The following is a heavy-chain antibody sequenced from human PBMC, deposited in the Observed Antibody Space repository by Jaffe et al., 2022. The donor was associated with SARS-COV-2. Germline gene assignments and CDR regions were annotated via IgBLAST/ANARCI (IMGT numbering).Heavy chain of an antibody. CDR1: GFTFSSYG. Sequence: QVQLVESGGGVVQPGRSLRLSCAASGFTFSSYGMHWVRQAPGKGLEWVAVISYDGSNKYYADSVKGRFTISRDNSKNTLYLQMNSLRAEDTAVYYCAKDLTRIAAHYYYGMDVWGQGTTVTVSS. J-gene: IGHJ6*02. D-gene: IGHD6-6*01. V-gene: IGHV3-30*18. CDR3: AKDLTRIAAHYYYGMDV. CDR2: ISYDGSNK.